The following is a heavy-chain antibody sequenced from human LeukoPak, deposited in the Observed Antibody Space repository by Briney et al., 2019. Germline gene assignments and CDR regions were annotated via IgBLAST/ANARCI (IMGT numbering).Heavy chain of an antibody. J-gene: IGHJ4*02. CDR1: GYSFTTYW. Sequence: GESLKISCKGSGYSFTTYWIGWVRQMPGKVLEWMGNIYPGDSDTGYSPSFQGQVTISADKSISTAYLQWSSLKASDTAMYYCARHASSGCYAVRYFDYWGQGTLVTVSS. D-gene: IGHD6-19*01. CDR2: IYPGDSDT. V-gene: IGHV5-51*01. CDR3: ARHASSGCYAVRYFDY.